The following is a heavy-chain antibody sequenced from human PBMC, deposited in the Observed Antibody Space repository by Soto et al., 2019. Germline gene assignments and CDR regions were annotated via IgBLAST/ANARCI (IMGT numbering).Heavy chain of an antibody. CDR3: ARGIVVRGVPIGTGLLFAL. CDR1: GFSLSNARMG. D-gene: IGHD3-10*01. Sequence: QVTLKESGPVLVKPTETLTLTCTVSGFSLSNARMGVSWIRQPPGKALEWLAHIFSNDEKSYSTSLKSRLTSPTDTSNSQVVLTMTNMDPVDTATYYCARGIVVRGVPIGTGLLFALWGRGTLVTVSS. V-gene: IGHV2-26*01. CDR2: IFSNDEK. J-gene: IGHJ2*01.